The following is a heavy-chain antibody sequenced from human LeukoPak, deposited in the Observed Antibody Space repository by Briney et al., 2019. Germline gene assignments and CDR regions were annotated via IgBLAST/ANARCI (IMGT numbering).Heavy chain of an antibody. Sequence: GGSLRLSCAACGFTFSSYAMSLVRQAPGKGLEWASAISGSGGSTYYADSVKGRFTISRDNSKNTLYLQMNSLRAEDTAVYYCAKGRGSGWYTAYDYWGQGTLVTVSS. CDR2: ISGSGGST. CDR1: GFTFSSYA. V-gene: IGHV3-23*01. D-gene: IGHD6-19*01. CDR3: AKGRGSGWYTAYDY. J-gene: IGHJ4*02.